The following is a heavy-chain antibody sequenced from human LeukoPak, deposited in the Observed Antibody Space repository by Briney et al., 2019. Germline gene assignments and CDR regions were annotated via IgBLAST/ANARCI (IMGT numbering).Heavy chain of an antibody. CDR1: GGSFSGYY. J-gene: IGHJ4*02. CDR3: ARGVYIAAAQYAY. Sequence: SETLSLTCAVYGGSFSGYYWRWLRQPPGKGLEWIGEINHSGSTNYNPSLKSRVTISVDTSKNQFSLKLSSVTAADTAVYYCARGVYIAAAQYAYWGQGTLVTVSS. D-gene: IGHD6-13*01. CDR2: INHSGST. V-gene: IGHV4-34*01.